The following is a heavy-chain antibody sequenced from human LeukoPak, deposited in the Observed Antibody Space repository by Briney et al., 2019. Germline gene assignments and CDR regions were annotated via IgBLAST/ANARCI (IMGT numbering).Heavy chain of an antibody. J-gene: IGHJ5*02. V-gene: IGHV3-30*18. D-gene: IGHD6-19*01. CDR3: AKDWGSGGWYNYFDP. CDR1: GFTISSHG. Sequence: GGSLRLSCAVSGFTISSHGMHWVRQAPGKGPEWVAMIAYHGNTEYYGDSVKGRFTVSRDNSKNTLYLQMDSLRAEDTAVYHCAKDWGSGGWYNYFDPWGQGTLVTVSS. CDR2: IAYHGNTE.